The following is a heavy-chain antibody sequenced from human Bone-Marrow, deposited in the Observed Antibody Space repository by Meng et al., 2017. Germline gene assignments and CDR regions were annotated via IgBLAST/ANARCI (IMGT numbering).Heavy chain of an antibody. CDR2: INPNSGGT. J-gene: IGHJ4*02. CDR3: ARDSTSAYADS. V-gene: IGHV1-2*06. CDR1: GYTFTGYY. D-gene: IGHD5-12*01. Sequence: QVQLVQSGAEAKKPGASVTVSCKASGYTFTGYYINWVRQAPGQGLEWMGRINPNSGGTNYAQNFQGRVTMTRDTSISTVYMELSRLTSDDTAVYYCARDSTSAYADSWGQGTLVTVSS.